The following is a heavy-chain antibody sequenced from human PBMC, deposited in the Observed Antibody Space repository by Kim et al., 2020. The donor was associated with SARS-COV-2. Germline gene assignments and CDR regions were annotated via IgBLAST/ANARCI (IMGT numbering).Heavy chain of an antibody. D-gene: IGHD6-19*01. CDR3: ARGRSHPLEQWLVPVSYCDY. Sequence: GGSLRLSCAASGFTFSSYSMNWVRQAPGKGLEWVSYISSSSSTIYYADSVKGRFTISRDNAKNSLYLQMNSLRDEDTAVYYCARGRSHPLEQWLVPVSYCDYWGQGTLVTVSS. V-gene: IGHV3-48*02. CDR1: GFTFSSYS. CDR2: ISSSSSTI. J-gene: IGHJ4*02.